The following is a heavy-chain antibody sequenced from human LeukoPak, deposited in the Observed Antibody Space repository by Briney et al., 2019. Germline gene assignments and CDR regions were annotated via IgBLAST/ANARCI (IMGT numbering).Heavy chain of an antibody. CDR1: GGSISSSSYY. Sequence: SETLSLTCTVSGGSISSSSYYWGWIRQPPGKGLEWIGSIYYSGSTYYNPSLKSRVTISVDTSKNQFSLKLSSVTAADTAVYYCARGCSGGSCYPRGIGWGQGTLVTVSS. CDR2: IYYSGST. V-gene: IGHV4-39*07. CDR3: ARGCSGGSCYPRGIG. J-gene: IGHJ4*02. D-gene: IGHD2-15*01.